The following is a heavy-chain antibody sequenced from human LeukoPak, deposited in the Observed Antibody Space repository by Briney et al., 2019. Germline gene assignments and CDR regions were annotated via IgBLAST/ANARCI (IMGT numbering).Heavy chain of an antibody. V-gene: IGHV3-21*01. D-gene: IGHD6-6*01. CDR2: ISNSGSHI. J-gene: IGHJ3*02. CDR3: AKDRQGPFDI. CDR1: GFAFSNYS. Sequence: GGSLRLSCVVSGFAFSNYSMSWVRLAPGKGLEWVSSISNSGSHIYDADSVKGRFTISRDNAKNSLFLQMNSLRAEDTAVYYCAKDRQGPFDIWGQGTMVTVSS.